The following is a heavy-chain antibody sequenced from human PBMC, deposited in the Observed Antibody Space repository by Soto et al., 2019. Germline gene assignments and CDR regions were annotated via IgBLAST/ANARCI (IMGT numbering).Heavy chain of an antibody. CDR3: AKYFWTGNQNYYYFYGLDV. J-gene: IGHJ6*02. Sequence: GGSLRLSCAASGFTFSSYAMSWVRQAPGKGLEWVSGISGSGGSTYYADSVKGRFTISRDNSKNTLYLQMNSLRAEDTAVYYCAKYFWTGNQNYYYFYGLDVWGQGTTVTVSS. CDR1: GFTFSSYA. V-gene: IGHV3-23*01. CDR2: ISGSGGST. D-gene: IGHD3-3*01.